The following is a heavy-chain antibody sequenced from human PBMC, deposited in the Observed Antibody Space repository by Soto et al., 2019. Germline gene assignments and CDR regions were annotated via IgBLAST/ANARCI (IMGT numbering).Heavy chain of an antibody. V-gene: IGHV1-69*12. J-gene: IGHJ2*01. CDR2: IIPIFGTA. CDR3: ARGNHRWLQLWYFDL. CDR1: GGTFSGYT. Sequence: QVQLVQSGAEVKKPGSSVTVSCKASGGTFSGYTISWVRQAPGQGLEWMGGIIPIFGTANYAQKFQGRVTITADESTCTAYMELSSLRSEDTAVYYCARGNHRWLQLWYFDLWGRGTLVTVSS. D-gene: IGHD5-12*01.